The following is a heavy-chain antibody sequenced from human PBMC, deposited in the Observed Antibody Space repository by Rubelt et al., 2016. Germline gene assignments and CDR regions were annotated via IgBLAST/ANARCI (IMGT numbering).Heavy chain of an antibody. CDR2: IYYSGST. V-gene: IGHV4-59*08. Sequence: QAQLQESGPGLVKPSETLSLTCTVSGGPIRSYYWSWIRQPPGKGLEWLGYIYYSGSTNYNPSLKSRGTISVDTSKNQFSLRLSSVTAADTAVYYCARQTPKVVARHFDYWGQGTLVTVSS. CDR3: ARQTPKVVARHFDY. J-gene: IGHJ4*02. CDR1: GGPIRSYY. D-gene: IGHD2-15*01.